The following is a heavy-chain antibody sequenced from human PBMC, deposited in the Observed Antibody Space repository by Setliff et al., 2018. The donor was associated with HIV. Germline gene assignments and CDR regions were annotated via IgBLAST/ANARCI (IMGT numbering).Heavy chain of an antibody. D-gene: IGHD5-18*01. Sequence: GGSLRLSCAASGFTFSSYSMNWVRQAPGKGLEWVSSISSSSSYIYYADSVKGRFTISRDNARNSLYLQMNSLRVEDTAVYYCAREAKPAADTRGYSYGYSLGYWGQGTLVTVSS. J-gene: IGHJ4*02. V-gene: IGHV3-21*01. CDR1: GFTFSSYS. CDR3: AREAKPAADTRGYSYGYSLGY. CDR2: ISSSSSYI.